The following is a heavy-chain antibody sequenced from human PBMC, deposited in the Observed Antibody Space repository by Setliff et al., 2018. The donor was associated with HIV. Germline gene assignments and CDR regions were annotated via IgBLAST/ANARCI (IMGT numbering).Heavy chain of an antibody. Sequence: SETLSLTCAVYGGSFSGYYWSWIRQPPGKGLEWIGEINHSGSTNYNPSLKSRVTISVDTSKNQFSLKPSSVTAADTAVYYCARGVGPYRPEDYWGQGTLVTVSS. J-gene: IGHJ4*02. D-gene: IGHD3-16*01. CDR1: GGSFSGYY. CDR2: INHSGST. CDR3: ARGVGPYRPEDY. V-gene: IGHV4-34*01.